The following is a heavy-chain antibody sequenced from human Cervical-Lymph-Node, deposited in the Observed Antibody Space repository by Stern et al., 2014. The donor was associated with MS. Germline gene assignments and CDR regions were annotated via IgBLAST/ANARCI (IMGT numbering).Heavy chain of an antibody. J-gene: IGHJ5*01. V-gene: IGHV1-69*01. CDR1: GGTFSSIA. CDR2: IIPLFGTT. CDR3: VRDQGGIADS. D-gene: IGHD6-13*01. Sequence: MQLVESGAEVKKPGSSMKVSCKASGGTFSSIAISWVRQAPGQGLEWLGGIIPLFGTTNYAQKVQGRVAIVADESTNTVNMELSSLRSEDTAVYYCVRDQGGIADSWGQGTLVIVSS.